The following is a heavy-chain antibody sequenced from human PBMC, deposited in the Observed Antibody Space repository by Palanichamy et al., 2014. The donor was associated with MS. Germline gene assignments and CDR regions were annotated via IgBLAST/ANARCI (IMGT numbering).Heavy chain of an antibody. D-gene: IGHD5-24*01. CDR2: IYYSGST. CDR1: DDSISRYY. J-gene: IGHJ3*02. CDR3: ARPRDAYSYDAFDI. Sequence: QVQLQESGPGLVRPSETLSLTCTVSDDSISRYYWNWIRQPPGKGLEWIGYIYYSGSTHYNPSLKSRVIMSIDTSKNQFSLKLTSVTAADTAVYYCARPRDAYSYDAFDIWGQGTMVTVSS. V-gene: IGHV4-59*01.